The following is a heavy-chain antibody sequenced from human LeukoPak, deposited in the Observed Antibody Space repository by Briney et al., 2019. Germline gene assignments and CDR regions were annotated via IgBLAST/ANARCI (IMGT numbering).Heavy chain of an antibody. CDR3: ARDPRIAVAGKYFDY. D-gene: IGHD6-19*01. Sequence: ASVKVSCKASGYTFTGYYMHWVRQAPGQGLEWMGRINPNSDGSNYAQKFQGRVTMTRDTSISTAYRELSRLRSDDTAVYFCARDPRIAVAGKYFDYWGQGTLVTVSS. J-gene: IGHJ4*02. CDR1: GYTFTGYY. V-gene: IGHV1-2*06. CDR2: INPNSDGS.